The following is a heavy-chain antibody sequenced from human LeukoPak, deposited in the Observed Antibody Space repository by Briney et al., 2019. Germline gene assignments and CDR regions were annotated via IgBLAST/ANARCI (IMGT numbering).Heavy chain of an antibody. J-gene: IGHJ4*02. CDR3: ARARRGRGPSDY. D-gene: IGHD3-10*01. CDR2: INHSGST. Sequence: NSSETLSLTCAVYGGSFSGYYWSWIRQPPGKGLEWIGEINHSGSTNYNPSLKSRVTISVDTSKNQFSLKLSSVTAADTAVYYCARARRGRGPSDYWGQGTLVTASS. CDR1: GGSFSGYY. V-gene: IGHV4-34*01.